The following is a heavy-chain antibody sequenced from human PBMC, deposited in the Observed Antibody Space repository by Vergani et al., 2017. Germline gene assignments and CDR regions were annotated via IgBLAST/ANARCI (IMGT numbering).Heavy chain of an antibody. CDR2: INPNSGGT. CDR1: GYTFTGYY. V-gene: IGHV1-2*02. Sequence: QVQLVQSGAEVKKPGASVKVFCKASGYTFTGYYMHWVRQAPGQGLEWMGWINPNSGGTNYAQKFQGRVTMTRDTSISTAYMELSRLRSDDTAVYYCARRLGYCSSTSCYGERGFDYWGQGTLVTVSS. CDR3: ARRLGYCSSTSCYGERGFDY. J-gene: IGHJ4*02. D-gene: IGHD2-2*01.